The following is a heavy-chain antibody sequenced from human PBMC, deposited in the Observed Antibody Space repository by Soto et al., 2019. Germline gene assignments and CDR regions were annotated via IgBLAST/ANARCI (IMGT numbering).Heavy chain of an antibody. CDR3: ARATYYYGSGSYYYYYYGMDV. J-gene: IGHJ6*02. CDR2: IYYSGST. V-gene: IGHV4-59*01. CDR1: GGSISGYY. D-gene: IGHD3-10*01. Sequence: SETLSLTCTVSGGSISGYYWSWIRQPPGKGLEWIGYIYYSGSTNYNPSLKSRVTISVDTSKNQFSLKLSSVTAADTAVYYCARATYYYGSGSYYYYYYGMDVWGQGTTVTVSS.